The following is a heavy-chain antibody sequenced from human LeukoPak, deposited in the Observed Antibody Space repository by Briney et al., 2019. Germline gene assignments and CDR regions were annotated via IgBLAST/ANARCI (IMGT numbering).Heavy chain of an antibody. CDR2: IYSGGST. CDR3: ARGVVINHFFDY. V-gene: IGHV3-53*01. J-gene: IGHJ4*02. CDR1: GFTFSSYA. D-gene: IGHD3-3*01. Sequence: GGSLRLSCAASGFTFSSYAMSWVRQAPGKGLEWVSVIYSGGSTYYADSVKGRFTISRDNSKNTLYLQMNSLRAEDTAVYYCARGVVINHFFDYWGQGTLVTVSS.